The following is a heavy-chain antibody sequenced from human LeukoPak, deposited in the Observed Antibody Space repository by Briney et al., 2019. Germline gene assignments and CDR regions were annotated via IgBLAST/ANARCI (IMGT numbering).Heavy chain of an antibody. Sequence: PGGSLRLSCTVSGFTFSAFAMMWVRQAPGKGSELVSAIHAGGIPAFYAESVKGRFTISRDNSRNTLFLQMNSLTAEDTAVYYCARDPNGDYIGAFDMWGPGTMVTVSS. CDR3: ARDPNGDYIGAFDM. J-gene: IGHJ3*02. V-gene: IGHV3-23*01. D-gene: IGHD4-17*01. CDR2: IHAGGIPA. CDR1: GFTFSAFA.